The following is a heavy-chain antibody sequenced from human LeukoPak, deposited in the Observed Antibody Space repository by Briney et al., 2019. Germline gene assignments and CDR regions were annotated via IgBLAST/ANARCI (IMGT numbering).Heavy chain of an antibody. D-gene: IGHD3-22*01. CDR1: GYSFTSYW. V-gene: IGHV5-51*01. CDR2: IYPGDSDT. CDR3: ARPHYYDSSGYWAFDY. J-gene: IGHJ4*02. Sequence: HGESLKISCKGSGYSFTSYWIGWVRQMPGKGLEWMGIIYPGDSDTRYSPSFQGQVTISADKSISTAYLQWSSLKASDTAMYYCARPHYYDSSGYWAFDYWGQGTLVTVSS.